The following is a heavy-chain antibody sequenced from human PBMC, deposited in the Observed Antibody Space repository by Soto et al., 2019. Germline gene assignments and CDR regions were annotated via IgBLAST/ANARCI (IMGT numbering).Heavy chain of an antibody. J-gene: IGHJ4*02. V-gene: IGHV1-58*01. CDR1: GLTFTSSA. CDR2: IVVGSGNT. Sequence: SVKVSCKASGLTFTSSAVQWVRQARGQRLEWIGWIVVGSGNTNYAQKFQERVTITRDMSTSTAYMELSSLRSEDTAVYYCAADPYYYDSSGYPTPYYWGQGTLVTVSS. D-gene: IGHD3-22*01. CDR3: AADPYYYDSSGYPTPYY.